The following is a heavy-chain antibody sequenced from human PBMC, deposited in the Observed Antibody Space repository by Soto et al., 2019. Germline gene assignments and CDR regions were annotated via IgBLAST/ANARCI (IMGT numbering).Heavy chain of an antibody. D-gene: IGHD1-26*01. J-gene: IGHJ4*02. CDR1: GYTFTSYG. Sequence: ASVKVSCKASGYTFTSYGISWVRQAPGQGLEWMGWISAYNGNTNYAQKLQGRVTMTTDTSTSTAYMELRSLRSDDTAVYYCARDREWELLGPTYFDYWGQGTLVTVSS. CDR2: ISAYNGNT. V-gene: IGHV1-18*01. CDR3: ARDREWELLGPTYFDY.